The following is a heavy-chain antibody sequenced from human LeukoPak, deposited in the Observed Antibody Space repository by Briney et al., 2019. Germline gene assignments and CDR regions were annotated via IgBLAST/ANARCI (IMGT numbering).Heavy chain of an antibody. CDR2: ISGSGGST. V-gene: IGHV3-23*01. CDR1: GFTFGSFA. J-gene: IGHJ4*02. CDR3: AKDLFIAVAGTFDY. D-gene: IGHD6-19*01. Sequence: GGSLRLSCVASGFTFGSFAMTWVRQAPGKGLEWVAAISGSGGSTYYADSVKGRFTISRDNSKNTLYLQMNSLRAEDTAVYYCAKDLFIAVAGTFDYWGQGTLVAVSS.